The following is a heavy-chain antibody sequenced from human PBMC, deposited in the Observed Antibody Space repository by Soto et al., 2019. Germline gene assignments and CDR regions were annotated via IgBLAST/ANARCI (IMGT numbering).Heavy chain of an antibody. CDR2: ISPYNGHT. V-gene: IGHV1-18*04. D-gene: IGHD7-27*01. CDR1: GYTFTSYG. J-gene: IGHJ6*02. CDR3: ARVPLTGDCGYYYYAMDV. Sequence: ASVKVSCKASGYTFTSYGISWVRQAPGQGLEWMGWISPYNGHTKYAQKLQGRVTLTTDTSTNTTYMELRSLRSNDTAVYFCARVPLTGDCGYYYYAMDVWCQGTTVTVSS.